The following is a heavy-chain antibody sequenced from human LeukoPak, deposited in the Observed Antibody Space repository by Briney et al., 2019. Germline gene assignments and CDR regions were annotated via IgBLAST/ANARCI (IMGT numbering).Heavy chain of an antibody. CDR1: GFTFSSYA. CDR3: AREGATTAFDY. D-gene: IGHD1-26*01. J-gene: IGHJ4*02. V-gene: IGHV3-53*01. CDR2: IYSGGRT. Sequence: PGGSLRLSCAASGFTFSSYAMHWVRQAPGKGLEWVSVIYSGGRTYYSDSVKGRFTISRDNSKNTLYLQMNSLRAEDAAMYYCAREGATTAFDYWGQGTLVTVSS.